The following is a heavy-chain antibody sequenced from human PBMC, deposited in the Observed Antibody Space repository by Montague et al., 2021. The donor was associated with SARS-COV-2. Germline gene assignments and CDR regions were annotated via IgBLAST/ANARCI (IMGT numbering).Heavy chain of an antibody. D-gene: IGHD5-12*01. CDR3: ARGTGYDYYFDC. V-gene: IGHV4-59*01. CDR2: IYYNTGNT. J-gene: IGHJ4*02. Sequence: SETLSLTCSVSGGSISGYYWNWIRQPPGKGLEWIGYIYYNTGNTXYNPSLQSRVTISLDTSKNQFSLNLRPVTAADTALYFCARGTGYDYYFDCWGLGTLVTVSS. CDR1: GGSISGYY.